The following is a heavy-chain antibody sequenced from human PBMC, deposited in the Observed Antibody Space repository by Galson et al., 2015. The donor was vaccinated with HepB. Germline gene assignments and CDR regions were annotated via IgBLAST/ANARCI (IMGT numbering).Heavy chain of an antibody. CDR3: VREGCSSGCFKFDF. CDR1: GYIFTSYL. J-gene: IGHJ4*02. CDR2: INPSDDGT. Sequence: QSGAEVKKPGASVKVSCKASGYIFTSYLIHWVRQAPGQGLEWVGVINPSDDGTNYARKFQGRVTMTRDTSTSTVYMELSSLRSEDTAVYYCVREGCSSGCFKFDFWAQGTLVTVSS. D-gene: IGHD2-15*01. V-gene: IGHV1-46*03.